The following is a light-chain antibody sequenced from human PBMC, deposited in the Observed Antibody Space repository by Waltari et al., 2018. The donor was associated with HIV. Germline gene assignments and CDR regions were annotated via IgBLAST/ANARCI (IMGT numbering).Light chain of an antibody. J-gene: IGLJ2*01. Sequence: QAGVKQPASVAAGPRKEGTHARQGSSTKPGGEVGTWYQQLPGTAPKLLICDNNKRPSGIPDRFSGSKSGTSATLGITVLQTGDEADYYCGTWDSSLSAVVFGGGTKLTVL. V-gene: IGLV1-51*01. CDR3: GTWDSSLSAVV. CDR1: STKPGGEV. CDR2: DNN.